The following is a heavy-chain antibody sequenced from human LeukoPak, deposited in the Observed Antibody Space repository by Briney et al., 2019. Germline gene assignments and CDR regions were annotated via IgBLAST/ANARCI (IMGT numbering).Heavy chain of an antibody. V-gene: IGHV4-34*01. CDR3: ARDFLPYYYDSSGYYDY. D-gene: IGHD3-22*01. J-gene: IGHJ4*02. Sequence: SETLSLTCAVYGGSFSGYYWSWIRQPPGKGLEWIGEINHSGSTNYNPSLKSRVTISVDTSKNQFSLKLSSVTAADTAVYYCARDFLPYYYDSSGYYDYWGQGTLVTVSS. CDR1: GGSFSGYY. CDR2: INHSGST.